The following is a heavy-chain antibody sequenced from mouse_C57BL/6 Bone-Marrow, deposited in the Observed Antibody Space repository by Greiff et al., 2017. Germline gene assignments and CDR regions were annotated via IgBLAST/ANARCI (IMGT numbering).Heavy chain of an antibody. Sequence: DVHLVEPGGGLVKPGGSLKLSCAASGFTFSSYTMSWVRQTPEKRLQWVAAISGGGGNTYYPDSVKGRFTISRDNDKNILYLQMSRLRSEDTALXYCSRQVTTVLATKYFDVWGTGTTVTGSS. V-gene: IGHV5-9*01. CDR2: ISGGGGNT. CDR3: SRQVTTVLATKYFDV. J-gene: IGHJ1*03. CDR1: GFTFSSYT. D-gene: IGHD1-1*01.